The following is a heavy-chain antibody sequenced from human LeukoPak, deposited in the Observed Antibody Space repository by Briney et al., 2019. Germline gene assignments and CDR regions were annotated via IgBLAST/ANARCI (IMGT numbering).Heavy chain of an antibody. CDR3: VRAGGLCSGGSCYPNWFDS. CDR1: GFTFSSYA. Sequence: PGGSLRLSCAASGFTFSSYAMSWVRQAPGRGLEWVPAISGGGRGTYYTASVKGRFTISRDKSKTTLDLQMNNLRAEDTAVYYCVRAGGLCSGGSCYPNWFDSWGQGTLVTVSS. CDR2: ISGGGRGT. J-gene: IGHJ5*01. V-gene: IGHV3-23*01. D-gene: IGHD2-15*01.